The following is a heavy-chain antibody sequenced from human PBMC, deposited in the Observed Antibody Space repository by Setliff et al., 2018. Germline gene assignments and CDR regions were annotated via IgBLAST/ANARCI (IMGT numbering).Heavy chain of an antibody. J-gene: IGHJ3*02. CDR2: INPNSGGT. V-gene: IGHV1-2*02. CDR1: GYTFTGYY. Sequence: ASVKVSCKASGYTFTGYYMHWVRQAPGQGLEWMGWINPNSGGTNYAQKFQGQVTISADKSISTAYLQWSSLKASDTAMYYCARQAVAGNDAFDIWGQGTMVTVSS. CDR3: ARQAVAGNDAFDI. D-gene: IGHD6-19*01.